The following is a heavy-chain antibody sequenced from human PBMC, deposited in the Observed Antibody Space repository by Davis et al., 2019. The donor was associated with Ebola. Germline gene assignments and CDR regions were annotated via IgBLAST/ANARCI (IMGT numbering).Heavy chain of an antibody. CDR3: ARGTSGAEH. CDR1: GESFTDYY. V-gene: IGHV4-59*01. Sequence: SETLSLTCAVYGESFTDYYWNWIRQPPGKGLEWIGYVYYSGSTNYNPSLKSRVTISVDTSKNQFSLKLRSVTAADTAVYYCARGTSGAEHWGQGTLATVSS. J-gene: IGHJ4*02. CDR2: VYYSGST. D-gene: IGHD7-27*01.